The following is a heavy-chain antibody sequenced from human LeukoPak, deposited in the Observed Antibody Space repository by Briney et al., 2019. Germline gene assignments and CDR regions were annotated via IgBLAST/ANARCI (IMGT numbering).Heavy chain of an antibody. D-gene: IGHD5-18*01. CDR2: ISYSGST. V-gene: IGHV4-59*08. CDR3: ARRESGYSPWD. J-gene: IGHJ4*02. Sequence: PSETLSLTCTVSGGTISNYYWNWIRQPPGKGLEWIGYISYSGSTNYNPSLKSRVTISVDTSKNQFSLRLSSVTAADTAVYYCARRESGYSPWDWGQGTLVTVS. CDR1: GGTISNYY.